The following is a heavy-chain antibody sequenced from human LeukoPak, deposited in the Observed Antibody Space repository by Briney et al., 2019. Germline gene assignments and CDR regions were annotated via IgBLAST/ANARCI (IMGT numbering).Heavy chain of an antibody. CDR1: GGSISSSSYY. V-gene: IGHV4-39*01. CDR2: IYYSGST. CDR3: ARSARSGGYYDSSGYYPRGYFDY. D-gene: IGHD3-22*01. Sequence: PSETLSLTCTVSGGSISSSSYYWGWIRQPPGKGLEWIGSIYYSGSTYYNPSLKSRVTISVDTSKNQFSLKLSSVTAADTAVYHCARSARSGGYYDSSGYYPRGYFDYWGQGTLVTVSS. J-gene: IGHJ4*02.